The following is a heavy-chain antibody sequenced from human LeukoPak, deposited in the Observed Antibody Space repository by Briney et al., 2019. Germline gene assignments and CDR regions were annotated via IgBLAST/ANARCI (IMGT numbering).Heavy chain of an antibody. D-gene: IGHD3-16*01. V-gene: IGHV1-2*02. CDR1: GYTFTDYY. CDR3: ARERSNGGLRLDF. J-gene: IGHJ4*02. Sequence: ASVKVSCKASGYTFTDYYMHWVRQAPGQGLEWMGWINPNSGVTNYAQNFRGRGTMTRDTSISTAYMELTWLSSDDTAVYYCARERSNGGLRLDFWGQGTLVTASS. CDR2: INPNSGVT.